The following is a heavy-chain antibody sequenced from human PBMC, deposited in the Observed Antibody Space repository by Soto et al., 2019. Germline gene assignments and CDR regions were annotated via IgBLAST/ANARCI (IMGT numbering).Heavy chain of an antibody. Sequence: PSETLSLTCTVSGCSISSSSYYWGWIRQPPGKGLEWIGSIYYSGSTYYNPSLKSRVTISVDTSKNQFSLKLSSVTAADTAVYYCASGYCSGGSCYSSAENFDYWGQGTLVTVSS. CDR2: IYYSGST. CDR1: GCSISSSSYY. V-gene: IGHV4-39*01. CDR3: ASGYCSGGSCYSSAENFDY. J-gene: IGHJ4*02. D-gene: IGHD2-15*01.